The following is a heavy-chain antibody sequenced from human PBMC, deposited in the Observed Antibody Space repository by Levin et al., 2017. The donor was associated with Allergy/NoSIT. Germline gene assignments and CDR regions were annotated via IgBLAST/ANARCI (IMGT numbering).Heavy chain of an antibody. Sequence: GGSLRLSCAASGFAFNYAWMNWVRQAPGKGLEWVARIKSKADGGTRDYAAPVQGRFTISRDDSKSTLYLQMNSLKTEDTGIYYCTTVKHPWGGSYLFDYWGQGTLVTVSS. D-gene: IGHD1-26*01. CDR2: IKSKADGGTR. V-gene: IGHV3-15*01. J-gene: IGHJ4*02. CDR3: TTVKHPWGGSYLFDY. CDR1: GFAFNYAW.